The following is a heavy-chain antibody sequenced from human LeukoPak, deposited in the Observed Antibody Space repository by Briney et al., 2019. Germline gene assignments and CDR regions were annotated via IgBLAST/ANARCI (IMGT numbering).Heavy chain of an antibody. V-gene: IGHV3-21*01. J-gene: IGHJ3*02. D-gene: IGHD4-23*01. Sequence: GGSLRLSCAASGFTFSSYSMNWVRQALGKGLEWVSSISSSSSYIYYADSVKGRFTISRDNAKNSLYLQMNSLRAEDTAVYYCATLADPTGGAFDIWGQGTMVTVSS. CDR1: GFTFSSYS. CDR3: ATLADPTGGAFDI. CDR2: ISSSSSYI.